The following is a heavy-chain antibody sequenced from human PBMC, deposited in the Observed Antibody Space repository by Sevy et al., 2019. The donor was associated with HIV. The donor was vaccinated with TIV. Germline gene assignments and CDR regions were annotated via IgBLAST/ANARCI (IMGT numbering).Heavy chain of an antibody. V-gene: IGHV3-33*01. Sequence: GGSLRLSCVASGFTFRKYGMHWVRQAPGKGLEWVAVIWWDGSEKYYADSVKGRFTISRDNSEDTMYLQMKSLRADDTAVYYCVRDPQINDIAESGIIHWGQGTLVTVSS. CDR3: VRDPQINDIAESGIIH. D-gene: IGHD6-13*01. J-gene: IGHJ4*02. CDR2: IWWDGSEK. CDR1: GFTFRKYG.